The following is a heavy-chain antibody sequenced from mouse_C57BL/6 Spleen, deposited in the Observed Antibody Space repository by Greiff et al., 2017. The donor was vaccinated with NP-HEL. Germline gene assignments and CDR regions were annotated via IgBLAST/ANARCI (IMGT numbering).Heavy chain of an antibody. CDR2: IDPENGDT. CDR3: TTPDSSGYRYYAMDY. V-gene: IGHV14-4*01. CDR1: GFNIKDDY. D-gene: IGHD3-2*02. J-gene: IGHJ4*01. Sequence: VQLQQSGAELVRPGASVKLSCTASGFNIKDDYMHWVKQRPEQGLEWIGWIDPENGDTEYASKFQGKATITADTSSNTAYLQLSSLTSEDTAVYYCTTPDSSGYRYYAMDYWGQGTSVTVSS.